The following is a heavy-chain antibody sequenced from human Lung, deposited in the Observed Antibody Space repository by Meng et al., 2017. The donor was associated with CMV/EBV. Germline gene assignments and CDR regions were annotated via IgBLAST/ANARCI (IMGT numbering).Heavy chain of an antibody. CDR3: VRGHTYVDFYFYGMDV. CDR1: GFTFGDFG. D-gene: IGHD5-18*01. V-gene: IGHV3-20*04. J-gene: IGHJ6*02. CDR2: INGKGGTI. Sequence: ESXKISXAASGFTFGDFGMGWVRQPPGKGLEWVSGINGKGGTIGYADSVKGRFTISRDNGKNFLYLQMNSLRAEDTALYFCVRGHTYVDFYFYGMDVWGQGTTVTVSS.